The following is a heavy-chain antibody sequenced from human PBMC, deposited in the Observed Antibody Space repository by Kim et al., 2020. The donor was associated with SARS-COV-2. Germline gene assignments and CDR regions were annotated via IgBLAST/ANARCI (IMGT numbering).Heavy chain of an antibody. Sequence: GGSLRLSCAASGFTFSSYSMNWVRQAPGKGLEWVSSISSSSSYIYYADSVKGRFTISRDNAKNSLYLQMNSLRAEDTAVYYCAREWCSGGSCYPYYYYGMDVWGQGTTVTVSS. CDR3: AREWCSGGSCYPYYYYGMDV. V-gene: IGHV3-21*01. CDR1: GFTFSSYS. D-gene: IGHD2-15*01. CDR2: ISSSSSYI. J-gene: IGHJ6*02.